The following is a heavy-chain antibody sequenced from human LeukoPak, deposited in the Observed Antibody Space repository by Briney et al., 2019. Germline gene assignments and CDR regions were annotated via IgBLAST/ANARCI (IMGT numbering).Heavy chain of an antibody. D-gene: IGHD1-26*01. CDR3: ARSGSFKVGSYADLDAFDI. Sequence: GASVKVSCKASGGTFSSYAISWVRQAPGQGLEWMGGIIPIFGTANYAQKFQGRVTITADKSTSTAYMELSSLRSEDTAVYYCARSGSFKVGSYADLDAFDIWGQGTMVTVSS. CDR1: GGTFSSYA. V-gene: IGHV1-69*06. J-gene: IGHJ3*02. CDR2: IIPIFGTA.